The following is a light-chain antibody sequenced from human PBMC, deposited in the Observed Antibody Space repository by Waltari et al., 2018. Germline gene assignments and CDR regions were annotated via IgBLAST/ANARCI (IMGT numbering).Light chain of an antibody. J-gene: IGLJ2*01. Sequence: HSALTQPASVSGSPRQSITISCTGTSSDVGGYNYVSWYQQHPGKAPKLRIFDVSNRPSGVSDRFSGSKSGNTAALTISGLQAEDEADYYCSSYISSDTLELFGGGTSLTVL. V-gene: IGLV2-14*03. CDR3: SSYISSDTLEL. CDR1: SSDVGGYNY. CDR2: DVS.